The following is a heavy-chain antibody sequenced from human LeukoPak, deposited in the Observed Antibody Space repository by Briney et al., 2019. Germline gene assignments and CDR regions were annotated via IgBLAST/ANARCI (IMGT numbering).Heavy chain of an antibody. V-gene: IGHV4-39*07. J-gene: IGHJ5*02. CDR3: ARDDSRYSGYDSLFDP. Sequence: SETLSLTCTVSGGSISSSSYYWGWIRQPPGKGLEWIGEINHSGSTNYNPSLKSRVTISVDTSKNQFSLKLSSVTAADTAVYYCARDDSRYSGYDSLFDPWGQGTLVTVSS. CDR2: INHSGST. CDR1: GGSISSSSYY. D-gene: IGHD5-12*01.